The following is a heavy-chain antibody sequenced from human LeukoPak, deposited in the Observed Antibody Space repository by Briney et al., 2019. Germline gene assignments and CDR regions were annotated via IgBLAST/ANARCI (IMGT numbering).Heavy chain of an antibody. CDR1: GFTFSSYW. V-gene: IGHV3-74*01. CDR3: AKVYGMITFGGVIATVAFDI. J-gene: IGHJ3*02. Sequence: GGSLRLSCAASGFTFSSYWMHWVRQAPGKGLVWVSRINSDGSSTSYADSVKGRFTISRDNAKNSLYLQMNSLRAEDTALYYCAKVYGMITFGGVIATVAFDIWGQGTMVTVSS. CDR2: INSDGSST. D-gene: IGHD3-16*02.